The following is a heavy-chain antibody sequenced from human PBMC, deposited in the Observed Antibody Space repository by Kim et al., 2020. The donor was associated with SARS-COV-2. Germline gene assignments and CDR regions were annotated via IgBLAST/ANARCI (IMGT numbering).Heavy chain of an antibody. CDR2: INTNTGNP. CDR1: GYPFTSYA. J-gene: IGHJ5*02. V-gene: IGHV7-4-1*02. Sequence: ASVKVSCKASGYPFTSYAMNWVRQTPGQGLEWMGWINTNTGNPTYAQGFTGRFVFSLDTSVTTAFLQINSLAAEDTAVYYCARGTSVAGTDWLDPWGQGTLVTVSS. D-gene: IGHD6-19*01. CDR3: ARGTSVAGTDWLDP.